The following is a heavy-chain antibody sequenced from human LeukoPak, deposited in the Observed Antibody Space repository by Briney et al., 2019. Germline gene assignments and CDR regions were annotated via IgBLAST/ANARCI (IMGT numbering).Heavy chain of an antibody. V-gene: IGHV3-11*04. CDR1: GFTFSDYH. CDR2: ISTSVGNR. D-gene: IGHD4-23*01. J-gene: IGHJ4*02. CDR3: VRRTPSYYFDF. Sequence: GGSLRLSCAASGFTFSDYHMSWIRQAPGKGLEWVSYISTSVGNRYYADSVQGRFTISRDNTKNSLYLQMNSLTAEDTAVYYCVRRTPSYYFDFWGQGALVTVSS.